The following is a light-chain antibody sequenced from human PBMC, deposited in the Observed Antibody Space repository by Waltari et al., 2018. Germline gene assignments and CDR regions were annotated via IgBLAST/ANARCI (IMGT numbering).Light chain of an antibody. CDR2: AAS. J-gene: IGKJ1*01. V-gene: IGKV3-11*01. CDR3: QNHERLPAT. Sequence: SPGESATLSCRASQSISKYLVWYQQRPVHAPRLLIYAASTRATGIPDRFSGSGFGTDFTLTISRLEPEDFAMYYCQNHERLPATFGQGTKVEIK. CDR1: QSISKY.